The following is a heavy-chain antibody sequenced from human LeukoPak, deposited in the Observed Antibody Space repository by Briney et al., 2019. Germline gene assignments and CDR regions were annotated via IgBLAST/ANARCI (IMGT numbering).Heavy chain of an antibody. CDR2: ISSSSSTI. CDR1: GVTFSSYS. V-gene: IGHV3-48*01. D-gene: IGHD6-13*01. J-gene: IGHJ6*02. CDR3: ARSGGSSSWYGGPYYYYGMDV. Sequence: GGSLRLSCEASGVTFSSYSMNWVRQAPGKGLEWVSYISSSSSTIYYADSVKGRFTISRDNAKNSLYLQMNSLRAEDTAVYYCARSGGSSSWYGGPYYYYGMDVWGQGTTVTVSS.